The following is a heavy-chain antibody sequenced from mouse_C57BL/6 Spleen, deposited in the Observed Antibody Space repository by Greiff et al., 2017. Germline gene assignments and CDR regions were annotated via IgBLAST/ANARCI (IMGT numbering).Heavy chain of an antibody. J-gene: IGHJ4*01. CDR3: ASSSTTVVATDAMDY. V-gene: IGHV1-7*01. Sequence: VQLQQSGAELAKPGASVKLSCKASGYTFTSYWMHWVKQRPGQGLEWIGDINPSSGYTKYNQKFKDKATLTADKSSSTAYMQLSSLTYEDSAVYYCASSSTTVVATDAMDYWGQGTSVTVSS. CDR2: INPSSGYT. D-gene: IGHD1-1*01. CDR1: GYTFTSYW.